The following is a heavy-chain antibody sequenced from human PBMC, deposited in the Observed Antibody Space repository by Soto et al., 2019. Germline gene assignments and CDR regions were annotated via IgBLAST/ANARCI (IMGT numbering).Heavy chain of an antibody. V-gene: IGHV4-39*01. J-gene: IGHJ6*03. CDR1: GGSISSSSYY. D-gene: IGHD2-2*01. CDR2: IYYSGST. Sequence: SETLSLTCTVSGGSISSSSYYWGWIRQPPGKGLEWIGSIYYSGSTYYNPSLKSRVTISVDTSKNQFSLKLSSVTAADTAVYYCSLVVVVPAANNYYYYYMDVWGKGTTVTVSS. CDR3: SLVVVVPAANNYYYYYMDV.